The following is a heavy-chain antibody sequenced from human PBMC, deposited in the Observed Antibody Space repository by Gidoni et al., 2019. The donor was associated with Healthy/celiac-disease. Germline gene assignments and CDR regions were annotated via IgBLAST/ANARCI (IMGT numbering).Heavy chain of an antibody. D-gene: IGHD3-9*01. J-gene: IGHJ6*02. V-gene: IGHV4-39*07. CDR1: GCSIRRSSDY. CDR3: AREILRGYFDWLKAPWVDGMDV. CDR2: IYYSGIT. Sequence: LQLQASGPGLVKHSETLPLTCTASGCSIRRSSDYWGWIRQPPRKGLEWIGSIYYSGITYYNPSLKSRVTISVDTSKNQFSLKLSAVTAADTAVYYCAREILRGYFDWLKAPWVDGMDVWGQGTTVTVSS.